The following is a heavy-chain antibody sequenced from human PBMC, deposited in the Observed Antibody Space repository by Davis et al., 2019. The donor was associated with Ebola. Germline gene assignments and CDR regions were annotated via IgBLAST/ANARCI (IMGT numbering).Heavy chain of an antibody. CDR3: ARVLSGSGLYYYYGMDV. D-gene: IGHD3-10*01. Sequence: SETLSLTCTVSGGSISSGGYYWSWIRQHPGKGLEWIGYIYYSGSTYYNPSLKSRVTISVDTSKNQFSLKLSSVTAADTAVYYCARVLSGSGLYYYYGMDVWGKGTTVTVSS. J-gene: IGHJ6*04. CDR1: GGSISSGGYY. CDR2: IYYSGST. V-gene: IGHV4-31*03.